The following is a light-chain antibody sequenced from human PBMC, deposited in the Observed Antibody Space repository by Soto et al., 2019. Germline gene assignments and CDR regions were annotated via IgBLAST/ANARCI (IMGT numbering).Light chain of an antibody. V-gene: IGKV3-15*01. J-gene: IGKJ4*01. CDR1: QSVSSN. Sequence: EIVMTQSPATLSVSPGERATLSCRASQSVSSNLAWYQQKPGQAPRLLIYGASTRATGIPARFSGSGSGTEFTITISSLQSEDFAVYYCQQYNNWPGLTFGGGTKVESK. CDR3: QQYNNWPGLT. CDR2: GAS.